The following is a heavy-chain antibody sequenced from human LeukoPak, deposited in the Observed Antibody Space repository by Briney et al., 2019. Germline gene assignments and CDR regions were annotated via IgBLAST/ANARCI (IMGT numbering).Heavy chain of an antibody. J-gene: IGHJ3*02. V-gene: IGHV4-59*01. Sequence: SETLSLTCSVSGGSISSYYWSWIRQPPGKGLEWIGYIYYSGSTKYKPSLKSRVTISVDTSKNQFSLKLSSVTAADTAVYYCARGRFLDAFDIWGQGTMATVSS. CDR1: GGSISSYY. CDR3: ARGRFLDAFDI. CDR2: IYYSGST. D-gene: IGHD3-3*01.